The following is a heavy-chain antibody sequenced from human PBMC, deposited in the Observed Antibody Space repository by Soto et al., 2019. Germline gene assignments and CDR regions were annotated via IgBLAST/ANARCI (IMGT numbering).Heavy chain of an antibody. J-gene: IGHJ6*04. CDR1: GFTFSDHY. D-gene: IGHD3-16*01. V-gene: IGHV3-72*01. Sequence: GGSLRLSCAASGFTFSDHYMDWVRQAPGKGLEWVGRTRNKANSYTTEYAESVKGRFTISRDDSKNSLYLQMNSLKTEDTAVYYCVTEYDYIWGSYMDVWGKGTTVTVSS. CDR2: TRNKANSYTT. CDR3: VTEYDYIWGSYMDV.